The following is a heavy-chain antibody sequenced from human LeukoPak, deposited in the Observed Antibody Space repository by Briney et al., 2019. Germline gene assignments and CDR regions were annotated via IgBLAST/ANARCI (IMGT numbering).Heavy chain of an antibody. Sequence: GGSLRLSCAASAFTFSDYYMSWIRQAPGKGLEWVSYISSSGSTIYYADSVKGRFTISRDNAKNSLYLQMNSLRAEDTAVYYCARSRSAAPGHYYYYMDVWGKGTTVTVSS. CDR2: ISSSGSTI. CDR1: AFTFSDYY. CDR3: ARSRSAAPGHYYYYMDV. D-gene: IGHD6-6*01. V-gene: IGHV3-11*04. J-gene: IGHJ6*03.